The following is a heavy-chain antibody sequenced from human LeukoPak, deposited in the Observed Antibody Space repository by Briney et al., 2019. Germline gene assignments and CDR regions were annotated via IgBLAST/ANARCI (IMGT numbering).Heavy chain of an antibody. CDR2: ISGSGSDM. V-gene: IGHV3-11*01. CDR1: GFGFSDSY. J-gene: IGHJ4*01. D-gene: IGHD2-8*01. CDR3: STDPRLLIY. Sequence: GSLRLSCVVSGFGFSDSYMTWIRQTPGKGLEWPAYISGSGSDMYYADSVKGRFTISRDNAKNSLYLQMNSLRPDDTALYYCSTDPRLLIYWGHGTLVTVSS.